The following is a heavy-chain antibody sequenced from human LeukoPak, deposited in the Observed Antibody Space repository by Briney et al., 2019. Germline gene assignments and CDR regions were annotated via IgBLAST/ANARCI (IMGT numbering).Heavy chain of an antibody. CDR1: GFTFSSYA. CDR2: ISGSGGST. J-gene: IGHJ4*02. CDR3: AKGYKKVGATGIDY. D-gene: IGHD1-26*01. V-gene: IGHV3-23*01. Sequence: QPGGSLRLSCAASGFTFSSYAMNWVRQAPGKGLEWVSAISGSGGSTYYADSVKGRFTISRDNSKNTLYLQMNSLRAEDTAVYYCAKGYKKVGATGIDYWGQGTLVTVSS.